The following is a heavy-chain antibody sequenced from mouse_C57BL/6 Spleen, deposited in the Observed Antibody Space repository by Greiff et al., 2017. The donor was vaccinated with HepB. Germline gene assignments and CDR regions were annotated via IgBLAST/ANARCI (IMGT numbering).Heavy chain of an antibody. CDR2: IDPSDSYT. CDR1: GYTFTSYW. V-gene: IGHV1-50*01. Sequence: QVQLQQPGAELVKPGASVKLSCKASGYTFTSYWMQWVKQRPGQGLEWIGEIDPSDSYTNYNQKFKGKATLTVDTSSSTAYMQLSSLTSEDSAVYYCARGGKLWSFAYWGQGTLVTVSA. D-gene: IGHD1-1*02. CDR3: ARGGKLWSFAY. J-gene: IGHJ3*01.